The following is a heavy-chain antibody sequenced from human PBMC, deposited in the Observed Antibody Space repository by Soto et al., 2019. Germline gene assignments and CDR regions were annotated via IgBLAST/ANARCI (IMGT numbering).Heavy chain of an antibody. V-gene: IGHV1-69*02. D-gene: IGHD3-22*01. Sequence: GASVKVSCKASGGTFSSYTISWVRQAPGQGLEWMGRIIPILGIANYAQKLQGRVTITADKSTSTAYMELSSLRSEDTAVYYCARRPYYYDSSGYLAIDYWGQGTLVTVSS. J-gene: IGHJ4*02. CDR2: IIPILGIA. CDR1: GGTFSSYT. CDR3: ARRPYYYDSSGYLAIDY.